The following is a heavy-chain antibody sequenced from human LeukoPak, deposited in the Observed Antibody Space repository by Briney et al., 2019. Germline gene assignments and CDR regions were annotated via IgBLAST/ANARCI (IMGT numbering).Heavy chain of an antibody. CDR1: GYTFTGYY. CDR3: AKTASIAEDRVDY. D-gene: IGHD6-13*01. CDR2: INPNSGGT. J-gene: IGHJ4*02. Sequence: ASVKVSCKASGYTFTGYYMHWVRQAPGQGLEWMGRINPNSGGTNYAQKFQGRVTMTRDTSVTTAYMEVSRLISDDTAVYYCAKTASIAEDRVDYWGQGTLVAVSS. V-gene: IGHV1-2*06.